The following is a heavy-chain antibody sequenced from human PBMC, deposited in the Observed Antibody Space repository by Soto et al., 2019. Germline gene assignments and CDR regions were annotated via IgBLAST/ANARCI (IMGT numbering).Heavy chain of an antibody. D-gene: IGHD1-20*01. CDR3: ARGRYNWNY. V-gene: IGHV4-34*01. Sequence: KTSETLSLTCAVYGGSFSGYYWSWIRQPPGKGLEWIGEINHSGSTNYNPSLKSRVTISVDTSKNQFSLKLSSVTAADTAVYYCARGRYNWNYWGQGTLVTVS. CDR1: GGSFSGYY. CDR2: INHSGST. J-gene: IGHJ4*02.